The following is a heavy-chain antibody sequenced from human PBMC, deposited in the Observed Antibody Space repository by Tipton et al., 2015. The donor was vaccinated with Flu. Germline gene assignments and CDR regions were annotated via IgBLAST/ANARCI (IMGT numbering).Heavy chain of an antibody. Sequence: TLSLTCTVSGGSIRSYYWSWIRQPAGKGLEWIGRMYTSGSTNDNPSLKSRVTTSLDTSKNQFSLKLTSVTAADTAVYYCAREMYGSGSWGGYYYYGMDVWGQGTAVTVSS. V-gene: IGHV4-4*07. CDR3: AREMYGSGSWGGYYYYGMDV. D-gene: IGHD3-10*01. CDR2: MYTSGST. J-gene: IGHJ6*02. CDR1: GGSIRSYY.